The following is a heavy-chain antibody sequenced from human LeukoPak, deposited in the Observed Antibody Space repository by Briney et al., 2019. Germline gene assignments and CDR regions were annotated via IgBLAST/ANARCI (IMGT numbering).Heavy chain of an antibody. V-gene: IGHV1-69*01. Sequence: SVKVSCKASGGAFSSYAISWVRQAPGQGLEWMGGFIPIFGTANYAQKFQGRVTITADESTSTAYMELSSLRSEDTAVYYCARAGIAAAGTLDYWGQGTLVTVSS. CDR1: GGAFSSYA. CDR3: ARAGIAAAGTLDY. D-gene: IGHD6-13*01. J-gene: IGHJ4*02. CDR2: FIPIFGTA.